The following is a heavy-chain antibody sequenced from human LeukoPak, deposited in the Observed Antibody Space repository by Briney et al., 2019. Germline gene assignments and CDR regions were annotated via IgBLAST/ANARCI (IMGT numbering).Heavy chain of an antibody. V-gene: IGHV3-21*01. Sequence: GGSLRLSCAASGFTFSSYSMNWVRRAPGKGLEWVSSISSSSSYIYYADSVKGRFTISRDNAKNSLYLQMNSLRAEDTAVYYCARDLHKVYSSGWYSPLFGYWGQGTLVTVSS. D-gene: IGHD6-19*01. CDR1: GFTFSSYS. J-gene: IGHJ4*02. CDR3: ARDLHKVYSSGWYSPLFGY. CDR2: ISSSSSYI.